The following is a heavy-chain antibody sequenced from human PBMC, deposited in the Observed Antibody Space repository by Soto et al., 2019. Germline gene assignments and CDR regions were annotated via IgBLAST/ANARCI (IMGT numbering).Heavy chain of an antibody. CDR3: GRDPPGNGVDV. CDR2: IYYSGST. J-gene: IGHJ6*02. CDR1: GGSISSGGYY. V-gene: IGHV4-30-4*01. Sequence: TSETLSLTCTVSGGSISSGGYYWSWIRQPPGKGLEWIGYIYYSGSTYYNPSLKSRVTISVDTSKNQFSLKLSSVTTADTAVYYCGRDPPGNGVDVWGQGTTVIFSS.